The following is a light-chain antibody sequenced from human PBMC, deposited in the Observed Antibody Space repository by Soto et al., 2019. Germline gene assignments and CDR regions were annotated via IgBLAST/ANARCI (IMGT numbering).Light chain of an antibody. J-gene: IGKJ4*01. CDR1: KNVSSC. Sequence: ETVETHSLPTLCFSTRQRHPHSSSPGKNVSSCLSGYQQKPGQAPRLLIYYESNRATGIPARFSGSGSGTDFTLTISSLEPEDFAVYYCQQRSNWPPLTFGGGTKVDIK. CDR2: YES. CDR3: QQRSNWPPLT. V-gene: IGKV3-11*01.